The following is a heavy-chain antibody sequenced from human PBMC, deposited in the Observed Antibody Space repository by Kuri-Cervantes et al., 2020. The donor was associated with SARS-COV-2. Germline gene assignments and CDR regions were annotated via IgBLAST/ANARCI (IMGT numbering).Heavy chain of an antibody. CDR3: ARGTYTYYGFWRGPYFDY. CDR1: GGSFSGYQ. Sequence: SETLSLTCAVYGGSFSGYQWSWIRQTPGMGLEWIGQINDSGATKYNPSLKSRVIVSMDKSKNQFSLKLSSVTAADTAVYYCARGTYTYYGFWRGPYFDYWGQGNLVTVSS. D-gene: IGHD3-3*01. J-gene: IGHJ4*02. V-gene: IGHV4-34*01. CDR2: INDSGAT.